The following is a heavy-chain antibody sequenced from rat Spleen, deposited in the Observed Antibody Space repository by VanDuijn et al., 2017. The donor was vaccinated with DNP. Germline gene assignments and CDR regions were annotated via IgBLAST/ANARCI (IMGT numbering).Heavy chain of an antibody. CDR1: GFNFNDYW. CDR3: ARGPNYGGYSDRFDY. J-gene: IGHJ2*01. V-gene: IGHV4-2*01. CDR2: INKDASSI. D-gene: IGHD1-11*01. Sequence: EVQLVESGGGLVQPGRSLKLSCAASGFNFNDYWMGWVRQAPGKGLEWIGNINKDASSINYTPSLKDKFTITRDNAQNTLYLQMGTLGSEDTANYYCARGPNYGGYSDRFDYWGQGVVVTVSS.